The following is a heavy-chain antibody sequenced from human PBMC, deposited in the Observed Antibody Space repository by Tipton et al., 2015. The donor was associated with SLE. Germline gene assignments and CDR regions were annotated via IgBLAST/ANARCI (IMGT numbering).Heavy chain of an antibody. V-gene: IGHV4-34*01. CDR2: INHSGST. J-gene: IGHJ6*02. D-gene: IGHD2-2*01. Sequence: TLSLTCTVSGGSISSHYWSWIRQPPGKGLEWIGEINHSGSTNYNPSLKSRVTISVDTSKNQFSLKLSSVTAADTAVYYCASMIVVIPVEARRDGMDGWGQGTTVTVSS. CDR3: ASMIVVIPVEARRDGMDG. CDR1: GGSISSHY.